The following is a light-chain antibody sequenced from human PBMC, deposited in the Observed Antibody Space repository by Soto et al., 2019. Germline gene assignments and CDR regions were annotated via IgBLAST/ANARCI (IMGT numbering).Light chain of an antibody. V-gene: IGLV1-47*01. CDR1: SSNIGSNY. CDR2: RNN. Sequence: QSVLTQAPSASGNPGQRVTISCSGSSSNIGSNYVYWYQQLPGTAPKLLIYRNNQRPSGVPDRFSGSKSGTSASLAISGLRSEDEADYYCAAWADSGYVFGTGTKLTVL. J-gene: IGLJ1*01. CDR3: AAWADSGYV.